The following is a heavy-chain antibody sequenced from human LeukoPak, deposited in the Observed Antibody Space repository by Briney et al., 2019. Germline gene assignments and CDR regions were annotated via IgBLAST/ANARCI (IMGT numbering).Heavy chain of an antibody. CDR3: ARPYCSGGSCYSRSYAY. CDR2: IIPILGIA. Sequence: SVKVSCKASGGIFSSYAISWVRQAPGQGLEWMGRIIPILGIANYAQKFQGRVTITADKSTSTAYMELSSLRSEDTAVYYCARPYCSGGSCYSRSYAYWGQGTLVTVSS. J-gene: IGHJ4*02. CDR1: GGIFSSYA. D-gene: IGHD2-15*01. V-gene: IGHV1-69*04.